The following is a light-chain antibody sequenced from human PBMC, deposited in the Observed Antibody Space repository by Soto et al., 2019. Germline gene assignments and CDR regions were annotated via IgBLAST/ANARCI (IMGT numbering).Light chain of an antibody. Sequence: PAPLSVSPGQRATLSCRASKSVGSNFAWYQQTPGQAPRLLIYGTSTRATGSPARFSGSGCGTEFTLTIISRLSDDVAIYCCQQYNSWPRPFGQGTK. CDR3: QQYNSWPRP. J-gene: IGKJ1*01. CDR1: KSVGSN. V-gene: IGKV3-15*01. CDR2: GTS.